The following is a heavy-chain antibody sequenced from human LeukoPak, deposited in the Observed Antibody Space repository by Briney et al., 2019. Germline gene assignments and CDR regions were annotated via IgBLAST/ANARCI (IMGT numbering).Heavy chain of an antibody. CDR2: TYPGDSDT. J-gene: IGHJ5*02. CDR1: GYSFTNYW. CDR3: ARLSGSGSYIRDP. D-gene: IGHD3-10*01. Sequence: GESLKISCKGSGYSFTNYWIGWVRQMPGKGLEWMGMTYPGDSDTRYSPSFQGQVTISAEKSITTAYLQWSSLKASDTAMYYCARLSGSGSYIRDPWGQGTLVTVSS. V-gene: IGHV5-51*01.